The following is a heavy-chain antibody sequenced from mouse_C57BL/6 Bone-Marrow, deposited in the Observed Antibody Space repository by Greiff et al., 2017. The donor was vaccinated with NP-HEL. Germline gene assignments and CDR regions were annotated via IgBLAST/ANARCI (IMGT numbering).Heavy chain of an antibody. CDR1: GYAFSSYW. Sequence: QVQLQQSGAELVKPGASVKISCKASGYAFSSYWMNWVKQRPGKGLEWIGQIYPGDGDTNYNGKFKGKATLTADKSSSTAYMQLSSLTSEVSAVYFCARGRSYYAMDYWGQGTSVTVSS. CDR2: IYPGDGDT. J-gene: IGHJ4*01. CDR3: ARGRSYYAMDY. V-gene: IGHV1-80*01.